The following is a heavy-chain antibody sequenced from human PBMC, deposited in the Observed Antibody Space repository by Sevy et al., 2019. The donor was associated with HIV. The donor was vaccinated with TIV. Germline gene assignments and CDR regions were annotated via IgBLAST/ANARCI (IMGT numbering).Heavy chain of an antibody. CDR2: IYYSGST. CDR1: GGSISSYY. D-gene: IGHD2-21*02. Sequence: SETLSLTCTVSGGSISSYYWSWIRQPPGKGLEWIGYIYYSGSTNYNPSLRSRVTISVDTSKNQFSLKLSSVTAADTAVYYCARDYCGGDYYPIWGQGTMVTVSS. V-gene: IGHV4-59*01. J-gene: IGHJ3*02. CDR3: ARDYCGGDYYPI.